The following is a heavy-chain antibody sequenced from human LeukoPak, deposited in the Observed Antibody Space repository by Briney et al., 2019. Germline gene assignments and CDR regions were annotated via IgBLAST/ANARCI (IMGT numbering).Heavy chain of an antibody. CDR2: ISSSSSTI. J-gene: IGHJ4*02. D-gene: IGHD1-14*01. CDR1: GFTFSSYS. Sequence: GGSLRLSCAASGFTFSSYSMNWVRQAPGKVLEWVSYISSSSSTIYYADSVKGRFTISRDNAKNSLYLQVNSLRAEDTAVYYCVKDNPLDYWGQGTLVIVSS. CDR3: VKDNPLDY. V-gene: IGHV3-48*01.